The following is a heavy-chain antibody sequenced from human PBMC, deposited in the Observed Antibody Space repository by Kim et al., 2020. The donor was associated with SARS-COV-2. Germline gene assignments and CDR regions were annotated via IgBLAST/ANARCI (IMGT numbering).Heavy chain of an antibody. V-gene: IGHV1-24*01. D-gene: IGHD6-19*01. CDR3: ATGVAVAGTPASYYYYYGMDV. CDR1: GYTLTELS. CDR2: FDPEDGET. Sequence: ASVKVSCKVSGYTLTELSMHWVRQAPGKGLEWMGGFDPEDGETIYAQKFQGRVTMTEDTSTDTAYMELSSLRSEDTAVYYCATGVAVAGTPASYYYYYGMDVWGQGTMVTVSS. J-gene: IGHJ6*02.